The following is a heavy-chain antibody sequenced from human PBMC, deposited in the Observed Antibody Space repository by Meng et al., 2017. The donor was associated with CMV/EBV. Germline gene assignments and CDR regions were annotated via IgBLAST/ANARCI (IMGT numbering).Heavy chain of an antibody. D-gene: IGHD3-3*01. CDR2: IIPIFGTA. CDR1: GGTFSSYA. Sequence: SVKVSCKASGGTFSSYAISWVRQAPGQGLEWMGGIIPIFGTANYAQKFQGRVMITTDESTSTAYMELSSLRSEDTAVYYCATQRIFGGLLGAFDIWGQGTMVTVSS. V-gene: IGHV1-69*05. J-gene: IGHJ3*02. CDR3: ATQRIFGGLLGAFDI.